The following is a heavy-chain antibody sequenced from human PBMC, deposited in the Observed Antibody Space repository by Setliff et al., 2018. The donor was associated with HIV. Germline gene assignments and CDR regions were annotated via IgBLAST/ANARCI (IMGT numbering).Heavy chain of an antibody. J-gene: IGHJ5*01. CDR3: ARHGSNWFDP. Sequence: PSETLSLTCSVSGGPMRSGSYYWGWIRQPPGKGLEWIGSIYYSGSTFYNPSLKSRLTISVDTSKNQFYLKLSSVTAADTAMFYCARHGSNWFDPWGPGTLVTVSS. CDR1: GGPMRSGSYY. D-gene: IGHD3-10*01. V-gene: IGHV4-39*01. CDR2: IYYSGST.